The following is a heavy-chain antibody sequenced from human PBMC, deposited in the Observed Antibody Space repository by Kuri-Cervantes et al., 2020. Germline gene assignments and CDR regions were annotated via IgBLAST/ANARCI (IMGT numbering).Heavy chain of an antibody. V-gene: IGHV1-24*01. J-gene: IGHJ4*02. CDR1: GYTLTELS. Sequence: ASVKVSCKVSGYTLTELSMHWVRQAPGKGLEWMGGFDPEDGETIYAQKFQGRVTITADESTSTAYMELSSLRSEDTAVYYCARVGGSSSGPGNYYFDYWGQGTLVTVSS. CDR3: ARVGGSSSGPGNYYFDY. D-gene: IGHD6-6*01. CDR2: FDPEDGET.